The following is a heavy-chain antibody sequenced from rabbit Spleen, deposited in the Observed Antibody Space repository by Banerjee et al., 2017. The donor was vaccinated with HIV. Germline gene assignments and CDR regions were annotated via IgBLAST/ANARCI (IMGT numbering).Heavy chain of an antibody. V-gene: IGHV1S45*01. J-gene: IGHJ6*01. Sequence: LEESGGGLVKPGGTLTLTCTVSGFSFSSNWICWVRQAPGKGLEWIACIDTNDGDTDYANWPKGRFTISKTSSTTVTLQMTSLTAADTATYFCARFYAGYGDFGHAAMWGQGTLVTVS. D-gene: IGHD7-1*01. CDR1: GFSFSSNW. CDR2: IDTNDGDT. CDR3: ARFYAGYGDFGHAAM.